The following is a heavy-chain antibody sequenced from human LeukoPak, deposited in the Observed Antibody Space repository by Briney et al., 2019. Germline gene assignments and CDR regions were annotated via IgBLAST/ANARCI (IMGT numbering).Heavy chain of an antibody. CDR3: ARSVYDILTGYYPGWFDP. CDR2: ISSSGSTI. J-gene: IGHJ5*02. Sequence: GGSLRLSCAASGFTFSSYEMNWVRQAPGKGLEWVSYISSSGSTIYYADSVKGRFTISRDNAKNSLYLQMNSLRAEDTAVYYCARSVYDILTGYYPGWFDPWGQGTLVTVSS. CDR1: GFTFSSYE. V-gene: IGHV3-48*03. D-gene: IGHD3-9*01.